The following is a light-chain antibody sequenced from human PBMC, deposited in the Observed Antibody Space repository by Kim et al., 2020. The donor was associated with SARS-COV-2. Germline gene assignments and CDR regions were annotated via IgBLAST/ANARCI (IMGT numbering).Light chain of an antibody. J-gene: IGLJ2*01. CDR2: GDY. CDR3: QSYDSSLRVV. CDR1: SSNIGAGYD. Sequence: QSVLTQPPSVSGAPGQKVTISCTGSSSNIGAGYDVHWYQQLPGTAPKLLIYGDYNRPSGVPDRFSGSKSGTSASLAITGLQAEDEADYYCQSYDSSLRVVFGGGTHLTV. V-gene: IGLV1-40*01.